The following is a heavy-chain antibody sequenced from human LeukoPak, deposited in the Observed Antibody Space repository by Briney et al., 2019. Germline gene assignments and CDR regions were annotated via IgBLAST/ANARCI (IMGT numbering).Heavy chain of an antibody. Sequence: PGRSLRLSCAASGFTFSSYAMHWVRQAPGKGLEWVAVISYDGSNKYYADSVKGRFTISRDNSKNTLYLQMNSLRAEDTAVYYCARDRVRYSGSWTFDYWGQGTLVTVSS. D-gene: IGHD6-13*01. CDR2: ISYDGSNK. CDR3: ARDRVRYSGSWTFDY. V-gene: IGHV3-30*04. CDR1: GFTFSSYA. J-gene: IGHJ4*02.